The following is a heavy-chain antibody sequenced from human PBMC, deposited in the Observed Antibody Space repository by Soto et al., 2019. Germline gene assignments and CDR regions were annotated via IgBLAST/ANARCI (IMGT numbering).Heavy chain of an antibody. CDR2: IIPIFGTA. D-gene: IGHD2-15*01. CDR1: GGTFSSYA. V-gene: IGHV1-69*12. CDR3: ARSKYEDGNWFDP. J-gene: IGHJ5*02. Sequence: QVQLVQSGAEVKKPGSSVKVSCKASGGTFSSYAISWVRQAPGQGLEWMGGIIPIFGTANYAQKFQGRVTITAAESTSTAYIELSSLRSEDTAVYYGARSKYEDGNWFDPWGQGTLVTVSS.